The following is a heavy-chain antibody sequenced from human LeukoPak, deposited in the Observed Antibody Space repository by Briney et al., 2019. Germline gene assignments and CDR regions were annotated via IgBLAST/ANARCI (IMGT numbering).Heavy chain of an antibody. Sequence: GGSLRLSCAASGFTFSTYGVHWVRQAPGKGLEWVAVISYDGSSKYYADSVKGRFTISRDNSKNTLYLQMNSLRAEDTAVYYCAKLYYDILTGYYKGDVFDIWGQGTVVTVSS. J-gene: IGHJ3*02. CDR3: AKLYYDILTGYYKGDVFDI. V-gene: IGHV3-30*18. CDR1: GFTFSTYG. D-gene: IGHD3-9*01. CDR2: ISYDGSSK.